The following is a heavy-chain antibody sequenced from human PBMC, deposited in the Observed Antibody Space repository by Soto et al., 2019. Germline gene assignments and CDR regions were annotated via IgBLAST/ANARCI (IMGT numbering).Heavy chain of an antibody. CDR2: IFYSGFT. CDR3: ARALYYYHISDHSAHFDS. D-gene: IGHD3-22*01. CDR1: GHFISSSNYY. J-gene: IGHJ4*02. Sequence: PDTFSLTCTVSGHFISSSNYYWGWIRQPPGKGLEWIGSIFYSGFTYYNPSLKSRVTISVDRSKTQFSLKLSSVTAADTAVYYCARALYYYHISDHSAHFDSWGQGTLVTVSS. V-gene: IGHV4-39*01.